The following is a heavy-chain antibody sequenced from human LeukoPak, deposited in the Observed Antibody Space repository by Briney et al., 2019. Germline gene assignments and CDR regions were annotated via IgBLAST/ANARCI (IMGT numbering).Heavy chain of an antibody. Sequence: RASVKVSCKASGYTFTSYGISGVRQAPGQGLEWMGWISAYNGNTNSAQKLQGRVTMTTDTSTSTAYMELRSLRSDDTAVYYCARDRWLAFDYWGQGTLVTVSS. V-gene: IGHV1-18*01. CDR1: GYTFTSYG. CDR2: ISAYNGNT. D-gene: IGHD5-24*01. CDR3: ARDRWLAFDY. J-gene: IGHJ4*02.